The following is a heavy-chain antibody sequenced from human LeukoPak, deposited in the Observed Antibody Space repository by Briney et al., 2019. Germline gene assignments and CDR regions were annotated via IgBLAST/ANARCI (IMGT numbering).Heavy chain of an antibody. CDR1: GFTFSGSP. J-gene: IGHJ5*02. CDR2: IRSKANSYAT. V-gene: IGHV3-73*01. CDR3: TTGYRDDP. Sequence: GESLRLSCAASGFTFSGSPMHWVRQASGKGLEWLGRIRSKANSYATVYAASVKGRFTISRDGSKTTAYLQMNSLKIEDTAVYYCTTGYRDDPWGQGTLVTVSS. D-gene: IGHD2-15*01.